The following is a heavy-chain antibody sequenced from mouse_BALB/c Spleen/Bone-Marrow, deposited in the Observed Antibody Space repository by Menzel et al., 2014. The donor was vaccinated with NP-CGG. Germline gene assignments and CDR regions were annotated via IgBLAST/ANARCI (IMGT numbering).Heavy chain of an antibody. V-gene: IGHV1S81*02. Sequence: QVQLQQSGAELVKPGASVKLSCKASGYTFNSYYMYWVKQRPGQGLEWIGEINPSNGGINFNEKFKSKATLTVDKSSSTAYMQLSSLTSEDSAVYYCTREGVYWGQGTLVTVSA. CDR3: TREGVY. J-gene: IGHJ3*01. CDR1: GYTFNSYY. CDR2: INPSNGGI.